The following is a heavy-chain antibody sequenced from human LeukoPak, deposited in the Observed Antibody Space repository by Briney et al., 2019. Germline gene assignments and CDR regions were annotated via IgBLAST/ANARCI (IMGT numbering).Heavy chain of an antibody. CDR1: GGSFSGYY. CDR3: ARSSRHDYSIYYFDY. Sequence: SETLSLTCAVYGGSFSGYYWSWIRQSPGKGLEWIGEINHSGSTNYNPSLKSRVTISVDTSKNQFSLKLSSVTAADTAVYYCARSSRHDYSIYYFDYWGQGTLVTVSS. J-gene: IGHJ4*02. D-gene: IGHD4-11*01. CDR2: INHSGST. V-gene: IGHV4-34*01.